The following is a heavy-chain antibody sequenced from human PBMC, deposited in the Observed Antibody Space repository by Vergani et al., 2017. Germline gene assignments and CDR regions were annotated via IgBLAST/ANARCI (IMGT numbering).Heavy chain of an antibody. CDR3: TKGSRGYTCYFFDY. J-gene: IGHJ4*02. Sequence: EVQLSESGGGLVQPGGSLRLSCEASGFSFPGYAMSWVRQAPGKGLEWVSSVRGSSATPYYADSVKGRFIISRDNSKNTLHLQMNSLRADDTAVYYCTKGSRGYTCYFFDYWGQGTLATVSS. D-gene: IGHD2-21*01. CDR2: VRGSSATP. CDR1: GFSFPGYA. V-gene: IGHV3-23*01.